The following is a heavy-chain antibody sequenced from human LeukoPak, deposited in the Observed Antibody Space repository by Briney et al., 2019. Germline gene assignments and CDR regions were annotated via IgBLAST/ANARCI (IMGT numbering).Heavy chain of an antibody. Sequence: SETPSLTCTVSGGSISGVYWNWIRQPPRKGLEWVGYIHTSGSTSFNASLRSRLTFSIDTSKNQVSLRLSSVTATDTAVYYCARGGGSGSYYARWGQGTLVTVSS. V-gene: IGHV4-4*09. J-gene: IGHJ4*02. D-gene: IGHD3-10*01. CDR1: GGSISGVY. CDR2: IHTSGST. CDR3: ARGGGSGSYYAR.